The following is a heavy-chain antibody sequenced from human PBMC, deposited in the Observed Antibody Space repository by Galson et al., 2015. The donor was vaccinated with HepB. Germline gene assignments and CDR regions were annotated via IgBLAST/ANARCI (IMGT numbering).Heavy chain of an antibody. D-gene: IGHD6-13*01. CDR2: IWYEGSNK. J-gene: IGHJ6*02. V-gene: IGHV3-33*01. Sequence: SLRLSCAASGFTFSSYGMHWVRQAPGKGLEWVAVIWYEGSNKYYADSVKGRFTISRDNSKNMLNLQMNSLRAEDTAVYYCARGGETSSSWYRVDYYYYGMDVWGQGTTVTVSS. CDR1: GFTFSSYG. CDR3: ARGGETSSSWYRVDYYYYGMDV.